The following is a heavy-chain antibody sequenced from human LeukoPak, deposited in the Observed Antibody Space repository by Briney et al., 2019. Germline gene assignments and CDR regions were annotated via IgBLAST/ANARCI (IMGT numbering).Heavy chain of an antibody. J-gene: IGHJ3*02. CDR2: ISYDGGNK. V-gene: IGHV3-30-3*01. Sequence: GGSLRLSCAASGFTFSSYAMHWGRQARGRGLEWVAVISYDGGNKYYADSVKGRFTISRDYSKNTLYLQMNSLSAEDTAVYYCARSYTTGRAVRANAFDIWGQGTMVTVSS. CDR1: GFTFSSYA. CDR3: ARSYTTGRAVRANAFDI. D-gene: IGHD3-10*01.